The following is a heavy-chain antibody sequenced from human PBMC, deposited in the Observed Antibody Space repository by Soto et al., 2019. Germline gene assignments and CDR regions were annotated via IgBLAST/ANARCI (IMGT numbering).Heavy chain of an antibody. J-gene: IGHJ6*02. CDR2: IDWDDDK. CDR1: GFSLSTSGMC. D-gene: IGHD6-13*01. Sequence: GSGPTLVNPTQTLTLTCTFSGFSLSTSGMCVSWIRQPPGKALEWLALIDWDDDKYYSTSLKTRLTISKDTSKNQVVLTMTNMDPVDTATYYCARAASLYSSSWYYYGMDVWGQGTTVTVSS. CDR3: ARAASLYSSSWYYYGMDV. V-gene: IGHV2-70*01.